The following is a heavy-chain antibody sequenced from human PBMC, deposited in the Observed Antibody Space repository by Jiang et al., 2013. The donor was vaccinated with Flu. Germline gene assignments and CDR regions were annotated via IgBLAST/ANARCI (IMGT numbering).Heavy chain of an antibody. CDR1: GGSISSGGYY. J-gene: IGHJ4*02. CDR3: ASGKDFWSGYGARQPLFDY. V-gene: IGHV4-31*03. Sequence: GPGLVKPSQTLSLTCTVSGGSISSGGYYWSWIRQHPGKGLEWIGYIYYSGSTYYNPSLKSRVTISVDTSKNQFSLKLSSVTAADTAVYYCASGKDFWSGYGARQPLFDYWGQGTLVTVSS. D-gene: IGHD3-3*01. CDR2: IYYSGST.